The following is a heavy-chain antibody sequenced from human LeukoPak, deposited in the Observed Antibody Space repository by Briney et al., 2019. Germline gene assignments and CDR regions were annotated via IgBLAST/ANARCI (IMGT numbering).Heavy chain of an antibody. CDR2: ISSSSSYI. J-gene: IGHJ3*01. D-gene: IGHD4-17*01. Sequence: PGGSLRLSCAASGFTFSSYSMNWVRQAPGKGLEWVSSISSSSSYIYYADSVKGRFTISRDNAKNSLYLQMNSLRAEDTAVYYCARDHPPEYYGDYLFEPPSWGQGTMVTVSS. V-gene: IGHV3-21*01. CDR3: ARDHPPEYYGDYLFEPPS. CDR1: GFTFSSYS.